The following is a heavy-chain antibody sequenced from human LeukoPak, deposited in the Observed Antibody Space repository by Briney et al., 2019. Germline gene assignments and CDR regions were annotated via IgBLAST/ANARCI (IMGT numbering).Heavy chain of an antibody. CDR3: ARGELFFSAFDI. V-gene: IGHV1-46*03. Sequence: ASVKVSCKASGYSFTSYYMNWVRQAPGQGLEWIGIINPIGGSTHYAQRFQGRLTMTRDTSTSTGYMELSSLRSEDTAVYYCARGELFFSAFDISGQGTTVIVSS. J-gene: IGHJ3*02. D-gene: IGHD1-7*01. CDR1: GYSFTSYY. CDR2: INPIGGST.